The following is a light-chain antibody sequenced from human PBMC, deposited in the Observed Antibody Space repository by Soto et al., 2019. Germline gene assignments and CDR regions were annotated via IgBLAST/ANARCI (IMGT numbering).Light chain of an antibody. CDR2: EVS. CDR1: SSDVGGYDY. V-gene: IGLV2-8*01. Sequence: QSALTQPPSASGSPGQSVTISCTGTSSDVGGYDYVSWYQQDSGKAPKLMIYEVSKRPSGVPNRFSGSKSGNTASLTVSGLQAEDEADYYCSSYAGSNNFVFGGGTKLTV. CDR3: SSYAGSNNFV. J-gene: IGLJ2*01.